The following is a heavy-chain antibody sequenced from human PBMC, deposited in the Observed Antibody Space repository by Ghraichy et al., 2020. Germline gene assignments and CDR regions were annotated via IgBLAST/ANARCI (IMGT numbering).Heavy chain of an antibody. D-gene: IGHD3-22*01. J-gene: IGHJ3*01. CDR1: GFTFSDYS. CDR3: ARGRYYDSSSHYYIIGNDAFDL. CDR2: ISHTAGTM. V-gene: IGHV3-48*01. Sequence: GGSLRLSCAASGFTFSDYSMNWIRQAPGKGLEWVSYISHTAGTMYYADSVKGRFTISRDNAKTSLYLQMDSLRAEDTAMYYCARGRYYDSSSHYYIIGNDAFDLWGQGTMVTVSS.